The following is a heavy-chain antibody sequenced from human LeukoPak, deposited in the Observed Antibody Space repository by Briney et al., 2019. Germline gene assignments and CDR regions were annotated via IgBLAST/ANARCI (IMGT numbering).Heavy chain of an antibody. CDR1: GFTFSNAW. Sequence: GGSLRLSCAASGFTFSNAWMSWVRQAPGKGLEWVGRIKSKTDGGTTDYAAPVKGRFTISRDDSKNTLYLQMNSLKTEDTAVYYCTTDSGSHVWSGYYSVDYWGQGTLVTVSS. J-gene: IGHJ4*02. CDR3: TTDSGSHVWSGYYSVDY. CDR2: IKSKTDGGTT. V-gene: IGHV3-15*01. D-gene: IGHD3-3*01.